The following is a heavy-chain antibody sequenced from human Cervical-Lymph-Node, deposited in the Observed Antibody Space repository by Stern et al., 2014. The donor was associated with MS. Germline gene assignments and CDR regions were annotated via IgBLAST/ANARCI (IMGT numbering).Heavy chain of an antibody. CDR3: ARAGGSKDDF. CDR1: GFTFSDYY. CDR2: ISSRDGTI. D-gene: IGHD3-10*01. V-gene: IGHV3-11*01. J-gene: IGHJ4*02. Sequence: QVQLMQSGGGLVKPGGSLRLSCAASGFTFSDYYMNWIRQAPGKGLEWISYISSRDGTIFYADSVKGRFTISRDNAKKSLYLQMNSLRAEDTAVYYCARAGGSKDDFWGQGTLVTVSS.